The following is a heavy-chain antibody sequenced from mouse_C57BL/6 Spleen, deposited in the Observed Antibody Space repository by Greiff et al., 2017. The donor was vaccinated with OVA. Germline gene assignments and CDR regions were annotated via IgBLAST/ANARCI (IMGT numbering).Heavy chain of an antibody. Sequence: EVMLVESEGGLVQPGSSMKLSCTASGFTFSDYYMAWVRQVPEKGLEWVANINYDGSSTYYLDSLKSRFIISGDNAKNILYLQMSSLKSEDTATYYCARDRSFDYWGQGTTLTVSS. CDR3: ARDRSFDY. J-gene: IGHJ2*01. V-gene: IGHV5-16*01. CDR2: INYDGSST. CDR1: GFTFSDYY.